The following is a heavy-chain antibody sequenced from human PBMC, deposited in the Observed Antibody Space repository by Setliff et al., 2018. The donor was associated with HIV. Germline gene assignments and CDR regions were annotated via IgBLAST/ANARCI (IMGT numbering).Heavy chain of an antibody. V-gene: IGHV1-69*13. CDR2: IIPVFGTT. Sequence: SVKVSCKASGGTFSSYAISWVRQASGQGLDWMGGIIPVFGTTNYAQKFQGRVTITADESTSTAYMELSSLRAEDTAVYYCARGGVYYYDSSGWSMDYWGQGTLVTVSS. CDR1: GGTFSSYA. J-gene: IGHJ4*02. D-gene: IGHD3-22*01. CDR3: ARGGVYYYDSSGWSMDY.